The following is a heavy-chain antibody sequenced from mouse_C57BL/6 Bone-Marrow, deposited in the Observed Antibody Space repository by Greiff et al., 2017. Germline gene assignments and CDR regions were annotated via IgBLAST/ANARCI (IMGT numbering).Heavy chain of an antibody. CDR1: GYPFPSYG. Sequence: QVQLQPSGAALARPGASVKLSCKASGYPFPSYGLSWVKQRTGQGLGWIGEIYPRSGNTYYNEKFKGKATLTADKSSSTAYMELRSLTSEDSAVYFCARGDYYAMDYWGQGTSVTVSS. CDR2: IYPRSGNT. V-gene: IGHV1-81*01. CDR3: ARGDYYAMDY. J-gene: IGHJ4*01.